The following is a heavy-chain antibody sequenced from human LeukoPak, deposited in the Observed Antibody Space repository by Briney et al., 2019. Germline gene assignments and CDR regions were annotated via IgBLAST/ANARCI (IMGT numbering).Heavy chain of an antibody. CDR3: ASVAVAGYFDS. D-gene: IGHD6-19*01. V-gene: IGHV3-21*01. Sequence: GGSLRLSCAASGFTFSSHSMNWVRQAPGKGLEWVSSISSGSSYIYYADSVKGRFTISRDNAKNSPYLQMNSLRAEDTAVYYCASVAVAGYFDSWGQGTLATVSS. CDR2: ISSGSSYI. CDR1: GFTFSSHS. J-gene: IGHJ4*02.